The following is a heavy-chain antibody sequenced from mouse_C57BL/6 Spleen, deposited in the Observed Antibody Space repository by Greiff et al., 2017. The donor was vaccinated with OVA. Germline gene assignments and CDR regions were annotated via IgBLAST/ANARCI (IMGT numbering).Heavy chain of an antibody. CDR2: IYPGSGNT. CDR3: ARGDSGDWYFDV. Sequence: VQLQQSGAELVRPGASVKLSCKASGYTFTDYYINWVKQRPGQGLEWIARIYPGSGNTYYNEKFKGKATLTAEKSSSTAYMQLSSLTSEDSAVYFCARGDSGDWYFDVWGTGTTVTVSS. CDR1: GYTFTDYY. D-gene: IGHD1-1*02. J-gene: IGHJ1*03. V-gene: IGHV1-76*01.